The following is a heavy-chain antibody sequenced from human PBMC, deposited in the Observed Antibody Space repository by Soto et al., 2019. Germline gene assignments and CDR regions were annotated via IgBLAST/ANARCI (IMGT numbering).Heavy chain of an antibody. D-gene: IGHD3-3*01. CDR3: ARGPSTHNLEWLLEEYFQH. CDR1: GFTFSSYA. V-gene: IGHV3-30-3*01. CDR2: ISYDGSNK. Sequence: GGSLRLSCAASGFTFSSYAMHWVRQAPGKGLEWVAVISYDGSNKYYADSVKGRFTISRDNSKNTLYLQMNSLRAEDTAVYYCARGPSTHNLEWLLEEYFQHWGQGTLVTVSS. J-gene: IGHJ1*01.